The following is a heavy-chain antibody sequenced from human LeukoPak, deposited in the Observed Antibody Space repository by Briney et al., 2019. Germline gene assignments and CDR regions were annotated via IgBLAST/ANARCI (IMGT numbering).Heavy chain of an antibody. V-gene: IGHV3-9*01. CDR1: GFTFDDYA. Sequence: QTGGSLRLSCAASGFTFDDYAMHWVRQAPGKGLEWVSGISWNSGTIGYADSVKGRFTISRDNAKKSLYPQMNSLRAEDTALYYCTKGRLLSASWFDPWGQGTLVTVSS. CDR2: ISWNSGTI. CDR3: TKGRLLSASWFDP. D-gene: IGHD1-26*01. J-gene: IGHJ5*02.